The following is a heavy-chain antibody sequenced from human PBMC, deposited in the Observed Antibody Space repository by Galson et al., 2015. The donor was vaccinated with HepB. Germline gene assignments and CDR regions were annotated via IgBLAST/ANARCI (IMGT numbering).Heavy chain of an antibody. Sequence: SLRLSCAASGFTFSSYWMSWVRQAPGKGLEWVANIKQDGSEKYYVDSVKGRFTISRDNAKNSLYLQMNSLRAEDTAVYYCARIYCSSTSCYMWELQVSGYYFDYWGQGTLVTVSS. CDR2: IKQDGSEK. J-gene: IGHJ4*02. CDR1: GFTFSSYW. D-gene: IGHD2-2*02. V-gene: IGHV3-7*01. CDR3: ARIYCSSTSCYMWELQVSGYYFDY.